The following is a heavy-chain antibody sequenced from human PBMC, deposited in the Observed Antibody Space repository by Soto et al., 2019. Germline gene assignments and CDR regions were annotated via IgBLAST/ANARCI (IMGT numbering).Heavy chain of an antibody. Sequence: ASVKVSCKASGYIFTGYPIHWGRQAPGQGLEWMGRINTRTDGTKYAQKFQGRVTMTRDTSTNTAYLEFSTLTYAATAVYYCRNAKVAFDMWDQGTIVTVSS. D-gene: IGHD1-1*01. J-gene: IGHJ3*02. CDR2: INTRTDGT. CDR3: RNAKVAFDM. V-gene: IGHV1-2*02. CDR1: GYIFTGYP.